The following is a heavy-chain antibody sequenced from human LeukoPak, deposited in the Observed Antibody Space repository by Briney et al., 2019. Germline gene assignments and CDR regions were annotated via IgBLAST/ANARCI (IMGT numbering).Heavy chain of an antibody. J-gene: IGHJ3*02. V-gene: IGHV5-51*01. CDR1: GYSFTTYW. CDR3: ARRQGYYDSRGYYPWAFDI. CDR2: IYPSDSDT. D-gene: IGHD3-22*01. Sequence: GESLKISCKGSGYSFTTYWIGWVRQMPGKGLEWMGIIYPSDSDTTYSPSFQGQVTISVDKSVDTAYLQWSSLKASDTAMYYCARRQGYYDSRGYYPWAFDIWAQGTMVTVS.